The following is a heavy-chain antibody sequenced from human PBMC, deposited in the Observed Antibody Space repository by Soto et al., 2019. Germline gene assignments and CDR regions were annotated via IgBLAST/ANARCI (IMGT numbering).Heavy chain of an antibody. D-gene: IGHD6-13*01. CDR3: ARRSKKHMDV. Sequence: GGSLRLSCAASGFTFSSYAMSCVRQAPGKGLEWVSAIWYDGSNKYYADSVKGRFTISRDNSKNTLYLQMNSLRAEDTAVYYCARRSKKHMDVWGQGNRVTVSS. CDR1: GFTFSSYA. J-gene: IGHJ6*02. V-gene: IGHV3-33*08. CDR2: IWYDGSNK.